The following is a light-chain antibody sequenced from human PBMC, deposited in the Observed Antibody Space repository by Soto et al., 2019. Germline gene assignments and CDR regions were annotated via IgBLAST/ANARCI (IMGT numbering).Light chain of an antibody. Sequence: ALTQPPSASGSPGQSVTISCTGTSSDVGAYNYVSWSQQHAGKAPKLVIYEVTKRPSGVPDRFSGSKSANTASLTVSGLQAEDEADYYCSSFAPSNTGVFGGGTKLTVL. CDR2: EVT. CDR3: SSFAPSNTGV. V-gene: IGLV2-8*01. J-gene: IGLJ3*02. CDR1: SSDVGAYNY.